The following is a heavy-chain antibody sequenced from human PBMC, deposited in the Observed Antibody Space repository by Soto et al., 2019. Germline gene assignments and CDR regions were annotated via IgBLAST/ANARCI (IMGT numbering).Heavy chain of an antibody. CDR1: GGSISSGGYS. D-gene: IGHD4-17*01. V-gene: IGHV4-30-2*01. CDR3: ARAHYGDYGYGMDV. J-gene: IGHJ6*02. Sequence: PSETLSLTCAVSGGSISSGGYSWSWVRQPPGKGLEWIGYIFHSGSPYYNPSLKSRVTISVDRSKNQFSLKLSSVTAADTAVYYCARAHYGDYGYGMDVWGQGTTVTVSS. CDR2: IFHSGSP.